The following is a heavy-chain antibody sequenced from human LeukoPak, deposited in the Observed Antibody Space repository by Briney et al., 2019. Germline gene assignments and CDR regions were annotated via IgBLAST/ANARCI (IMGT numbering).Heavy chain of an antibody. Sequence: ASVKVSCKASGYTFTSYAMNWVRQAPGQGLEWMGWINTNTGNPTYAQGFTGRFVFSLDTSVSTAYLQISSLKAEDTAVYYCARQYDILTGWAFDIWGQGTMVTVPS. CDR2: INTNTGNP. V-gene: IGHV7-4-1*02. D-gene: IGHD3-9*01. J-gene: IGHJ3*02. CDR3: ARQYDILTGWAFDI. CDR1: GYTFTSYA.